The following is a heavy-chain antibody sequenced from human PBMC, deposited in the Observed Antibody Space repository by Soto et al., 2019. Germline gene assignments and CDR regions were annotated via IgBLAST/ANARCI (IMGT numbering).Heavy chain of an antibody. Sequence: ESGGGVVQPGRSLRLSCAASGFTFSSYGMHWVRQAPGKGLEWVAVISYDGSNKYYADSVKGRFTISRDNSKNTLYLQMNSLRAEDTAVYYCAKDSGYSYGHFYYYYGMDVWGQGTTVTVSS. D-gene: IGHD5-18*01. CDR2: ISYDGSNK. V-gene: IGHV3-30*18. CDR3: AKDSGYSYGHFYYYYGMDV. CDR1: GFTFSSYG. J-gene: IGHJ6*02.